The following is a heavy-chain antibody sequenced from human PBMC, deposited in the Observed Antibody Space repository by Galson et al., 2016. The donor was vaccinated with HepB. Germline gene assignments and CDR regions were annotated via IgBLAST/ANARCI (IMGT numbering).Heavy chain of an antibody. J-gene: IGHJ5*02. CDR2: IIPIFGTT. CDR1: GGTFNSYG. D-gene: IGHD3/OR15-3a*01. Sequence: SVKVSCKASGGTFNSYGINWVRQAPGQGLEWMGEIIPIFGTTKYAQKFQDRVTLSADESTITAYMELSSLRSDDTAVYFCARSPGLDNSPKNSWFAPWGQGTRVTVSS. CDR3: ARSPGLDNSPKNSWFAP. V-gene: IGHV1-69*13.